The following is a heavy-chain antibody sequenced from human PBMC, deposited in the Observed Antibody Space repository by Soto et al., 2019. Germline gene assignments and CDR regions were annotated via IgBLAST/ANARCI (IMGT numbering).Heavy chain of an antibody. CDR2: FDPEDGET. V-gene: IGHV1-24*01. CDR1: GYTLTELS. J-gene: IGHJ6*02. Sequence: ASVKVSCKVSGYTLTELSMHLGRQAPGKGLEWMGGFDPEDGETIYAQKFQGRVTMTEDTSTDTAYMELRSLRSEDTAVYYCATDGVTIFGVAPYGMDVWGQGTTVTVSS. CDR3: ATDGVTIFGVAPYGMDV. D-gene: IGHD3-3*01.